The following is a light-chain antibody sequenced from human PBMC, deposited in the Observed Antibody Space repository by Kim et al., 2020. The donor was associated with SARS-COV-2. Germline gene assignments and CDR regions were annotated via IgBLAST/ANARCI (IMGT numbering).Light chain of an antibody. V-gene: IGKV3-20*01. CDR2: GRS. Sequence: EIVLTQSPGTLSLSPGGRATLSCRASQSVRSDYLAWYQHKPGQAPRLLIYGRSSKTTGISDRFSASGSGTDFTLTISRLEPEDFAVYYCQQHLSLPYTFGQGTKLEIK. CDR3: QQHLSLPYT. J-gene: IGKJ2*01. CDR1: QSVRSDY.